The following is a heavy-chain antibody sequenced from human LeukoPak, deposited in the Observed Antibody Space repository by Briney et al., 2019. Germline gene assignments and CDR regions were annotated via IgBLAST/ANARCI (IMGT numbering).Heavy chain of an antibody. D-gene: IGHD4-23*01. CDR2: IYHSGNT. CDR1: GYSISSGYY. V-gene: IGHV4-38-2*02. Sequence: SETLSLTCTVSGYSISSGYYWGWIRQPPGKGLEWIGNIYHSGNTYYNPSLKSRVTISVDTSKNQFSLKVSSVTAADTAVYYCVCHTTVVTPKEFDYWGQGTLVTVSS. CDR3: VCHTTVVTPKEFDY. J-gene: IGHJ4*02.